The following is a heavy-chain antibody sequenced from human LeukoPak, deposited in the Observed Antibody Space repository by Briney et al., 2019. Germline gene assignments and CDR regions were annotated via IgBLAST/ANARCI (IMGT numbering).Heavy chain of an antibody. J-gene: IGHJ1*01. Sequence: ASVKVSCKASGYXFSGYYMHWVRQAPGQGHEWLGWINPNSGDTNYAQKFQGRVTMTRDTSISTAYMELSRLRSDDTAVYYCARGYPLSTTAAGTYFQHWGQGTLVTVSS. D-gene: IGHD6-13*01. V-gene: IGHV1-2*02. CDR2: INPNSGDT. CDR3: ARGYPLSTTAAGTYFQH. CDR1: GYXFSGYY.